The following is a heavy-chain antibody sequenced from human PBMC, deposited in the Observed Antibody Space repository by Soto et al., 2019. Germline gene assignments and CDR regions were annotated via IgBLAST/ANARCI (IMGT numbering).Heavy chain of an antibody. CDR3: ARGRDGDY. D-gene: IGHD6-6*01. CDR2: ISAHNGNT. CDR1: GYAFTTYG. Sequence: QVHLVQSGAEVKKPGASVKVSCQGSGYAFTTYGITWVRQAHGQGLEWMGCISAHNGNTNYAQKLQGRVTVTRDTSTSTAYMELRSLRYDDTAVYYCARGRDGDYWGQGALVTVSS. J-gene: IGHJ4*02. V-gene: IGHV1-18*01.